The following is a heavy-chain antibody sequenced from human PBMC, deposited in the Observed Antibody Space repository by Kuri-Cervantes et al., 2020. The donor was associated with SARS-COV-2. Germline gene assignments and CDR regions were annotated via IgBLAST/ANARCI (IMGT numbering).Heavy chain of an antibody. CDR3: ARRYGGHFHAVAAPGPYYFDY. Sequence: ESLKISCTVSGYSISSGYYWGWIRQPPGKGLEWIGSIYHSGSTYYNPSLKSRVTISVDTSKNQFSLKLSSVTAADTAVYYCARRYGGHFHAVAAPGPYYFDYWGQGTLVTDSS. V-gene: IGHV4-38-2*02. CDR1: GYSISSGYY. D-gene: IGHD6-19*01. CDR2: IYHSGST. J-gene: IGHJ4*02.